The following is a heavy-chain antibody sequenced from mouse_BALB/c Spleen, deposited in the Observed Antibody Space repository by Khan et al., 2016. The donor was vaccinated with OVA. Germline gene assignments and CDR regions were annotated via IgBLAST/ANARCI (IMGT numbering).Heavy chain of an antibody. Sequence: VQLQESGAELMKPGASVKISCKATGYTFSGYWLEWVKQRPGHGLEWIGEILPGSGSRNYNEKFKGKATFTADISSKTTYMQLSSLTSEDSAVYYCARVNYGSRDYFDYWGQGTMLTVSS. D-gene: IGHD1-1*01. J-gene: IGHJ2*01. CDR2: ILPGSGSR. CDR3: ARVNYGSRDYFDY. CDR1: GYTFSGYW. V-gene: IGHV1-9*01.